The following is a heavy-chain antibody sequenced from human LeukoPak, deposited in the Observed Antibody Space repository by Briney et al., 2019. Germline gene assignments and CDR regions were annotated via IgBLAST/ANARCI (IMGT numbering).Heavy chain of an antibody. CDR2: IYHSGST. J-gene: IGHJ4*02. V-gene: IGHV4-38-2*02. D-gene: IGHD3-3*01. Sequence: SETLSLTCTVSGYSISSGYYWGWIRQPPGKGLKWIGSIYHSGSTYYNPSLKSRVTISVDTSKNQFSLKLSSVTAADTAVYYCARVGYDFWSGYYLDYWGQGTLVTVSS. CDR1: GYSISSGYY. CDR3: ARVGYDFWSGYYLDY.